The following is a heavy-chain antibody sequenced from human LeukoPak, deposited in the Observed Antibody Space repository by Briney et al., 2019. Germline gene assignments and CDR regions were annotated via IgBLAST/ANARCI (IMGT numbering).Heavy chain of an antibody. CDR2: FHYSGST. V-gene: IGHV4-59*01. CDR1: GGSFSSYY. Sequence: PSETLSLTCTVSGGSFSSYYWNWIRQPPGEGLEWIGYFHYSGSTNYNPSLKSRVTISVDTSKNQFSLKLTSVTAADTAVYYCARGGASGSHLQWFDPWGQGTLVTVSS. J-gene: IGHJ5*02. D-gene: IGHD3-10*01. CDR3: ARGGASGSHLQWFDP.